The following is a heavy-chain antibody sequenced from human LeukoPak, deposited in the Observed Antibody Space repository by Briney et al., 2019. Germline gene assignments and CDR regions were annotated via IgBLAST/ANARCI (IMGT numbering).Heavy chain of an antibody. CDR2: ISSSSSYT. Sequence: PGGSLRLSCAASGFTFSDYYMSWIRQAPGKGLEWVSYISSSSSYTNYADSVKGRFTISRDNAKNSLYLQMNSLRAEDTAVYYCARANNYYDSSGYYDYWGQGTLVTVSS. CDR3: ARANNYYDSSGYYDY. J-gene: IGHJ4*02. CDR1: GFTFSDYY. D-gene: IGHD3-22*01. V-gene: IGHV3-11*05.